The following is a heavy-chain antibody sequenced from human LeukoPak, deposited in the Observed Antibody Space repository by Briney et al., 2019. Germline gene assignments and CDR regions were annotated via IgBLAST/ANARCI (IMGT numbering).Heavy chain of an antibody. J-gene: IGHJ4*02. CDR2: IWYDGSNK. D-gene: IGHD3-9*01. CDR1: GFTFSSYG. V-gene: IGHV3-33*08. Sequence: QPGGSLRLSCAASGFTFSSYGMSWVRQAPGKGLEWVAVIWYDGSNKYYADSVKGRFTISRDNSKNTLYLQMNSLRAEDTAVYYCARGERGNYDILTGYYIAYQYYFDYRGQGTLVTVSS. CDR3: ARGERGNYDILTGYYIAYQYYFDY.